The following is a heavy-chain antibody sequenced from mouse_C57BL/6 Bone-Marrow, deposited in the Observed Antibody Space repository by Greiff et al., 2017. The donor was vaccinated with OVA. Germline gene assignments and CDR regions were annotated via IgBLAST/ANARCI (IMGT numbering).Heavy chain of an antibody. CDR3: ASPDCRYFDV. V-gene: IGHV5-17*01. J-gene: IGHJ1*03. Sequence: DVQLVESGGGLVKPGGSLKLSCAASGFTFSDYGMHWVRQAPEKGLEWVAYISSGSSTIYYADTVKGRFTISRDNAKNTLFLQMTSLRSEDTAMYYCASPDCRYFDVWGTGTTVTVSS. CDR2: ISSGSSTI. CDR1: GFTFSDYG.